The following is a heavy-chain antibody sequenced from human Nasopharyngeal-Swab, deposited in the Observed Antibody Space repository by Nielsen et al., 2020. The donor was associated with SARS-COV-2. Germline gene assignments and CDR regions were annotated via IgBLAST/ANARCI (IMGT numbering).Heavy chain of an antibody. Sequence: GESLKIAWAASGFTFRSYWMSWVRQAPGKGLEWVANIKQDGSEKYYVDSVKGRFTISRDNAKNSLYLQMNSLRAEDTAVYYCARDRDYAGAFDIWGQGTMVTVSS. J-gene: IGHJ3*02. CDR3: ARDRDYAGAFDI. CDR2: IKQDGSEK. CDR1: GFTFRSYW. V-gene: IGHV3-7*01. D-gene: IGHD2-2*01.